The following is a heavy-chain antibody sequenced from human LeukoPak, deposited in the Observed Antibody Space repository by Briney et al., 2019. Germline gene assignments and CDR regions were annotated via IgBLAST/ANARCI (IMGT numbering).Heavy chain of an antibody. Sequence: GGSLRLSCAASGFTFSSCGMSWVRHPPGKGLEWVSAISGGGGSTYYADSVKGRLTISRDNSKNTLYLQMNSLIAEDTAVDYCAKEYIVVVIAASRYSYYFDYWGQGTLVTVSS. J-gene: IGHJ4*02. V-gene: IGHV3-23*01. CDR3: AKEYIVVVIAASRYSYYFDY. D-gene: IGHD2-15*01. CDR2: ISGGGGST. CDR1: GFTFSSCG.